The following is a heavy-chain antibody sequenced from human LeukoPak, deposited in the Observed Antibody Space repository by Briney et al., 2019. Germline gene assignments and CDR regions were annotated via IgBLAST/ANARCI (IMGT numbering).Heavy chain of an antibody. CDR2: INSNGSEK. J-gene: IGHJ4*02. CDR3: ARGKAMDYYFDY. Sequence: GGSLRLSCAASGFTFSSYRMSWVRQAPGKGLEWVSYINSNGSEKYYADSVKGRFTISRDNAKNSLYLQMNSLRAEDTAVYYCARGKAMDYYFDYWGQGTLVTVSS. D-gene: IGHD5-18*01. CDR1: GFTFSSYR. V-gene: IGHV3-21*05.